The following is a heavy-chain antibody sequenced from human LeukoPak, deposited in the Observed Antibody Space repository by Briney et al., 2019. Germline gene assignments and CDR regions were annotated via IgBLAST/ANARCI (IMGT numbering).Heavy chain of an antibody. CDR1: GGSFSGYH. Sequence: SETLSLTCAVYGGSFSGYHWSWIRQPPGKGLEWIGEINHSGSTNYNPSLKSRVTISVDTSKNQFSLKLSSVTAADTAVYYCAREEWELLNWFDPWGQGTLVTVSS. V-gene: IGHV4-34*01. J-gene: IGHJ5*02. CDR2: INHSGST. D-gene: IGHD1-26*01. CDR3: AREEWELLNWFDP.